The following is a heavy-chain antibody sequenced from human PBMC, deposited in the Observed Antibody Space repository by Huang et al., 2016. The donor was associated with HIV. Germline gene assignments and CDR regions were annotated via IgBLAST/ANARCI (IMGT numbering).Heavy chain of an antibody. CDR2: SKKDESEK. CDR1: TFTFGAYW. Sequence: VESGGRLVQPGGSIRLSCVGSTFTFGAYWMSWVRQSAGKGLEWVAKSKKDESEKYYVESVKGRFNISRDNAKKVLFLEMNNVRVEDTATYYCATKTAAMDIWGQGTTVTVS. V-gene: IGHV3-7*01. D-gene: IGHD1-7*01. CDR3: ATKTAAMDI. J-gene: IGHJ6*02.